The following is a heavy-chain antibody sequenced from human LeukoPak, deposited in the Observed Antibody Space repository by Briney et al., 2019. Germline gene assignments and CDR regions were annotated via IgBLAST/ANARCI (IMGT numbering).Heavy chain of an antibody. V-gene: IGHV3-21*01. CDR1: GFTFSSYS. CDR3: ARSDY. Sequence: PGGSLRLSCAASGFTFSSYSMNWVRQAPGKGLEWGSSISSSSGYIYYADSVKGRFTISRDNAKNSLYLQMNSLRAEDTAVYYCARSDYWGQGTLVTVSS. J-gene: IGHJ4*02. CDR2: ISSSSGYI.